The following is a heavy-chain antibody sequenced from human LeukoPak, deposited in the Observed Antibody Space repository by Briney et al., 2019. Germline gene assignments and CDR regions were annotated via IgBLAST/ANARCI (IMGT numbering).Heavy chain of an antibody. CDR1: GFTFSSYA. Sequence: GRSLRLSCAASGFTFSSYAMHWVRQAPGKGLEWVAVISYDGSNKYYADSVKGRFTISRDNSKNTLYLQMNSLRAEDTAVYCCARGGDTAMVTIDYWGQGTLVTVSS. D-gene: IGHD5-18*01. CDR2: ISYDGSNK. CDR3: ARGGDTAMVTIDY. J-gene: IGHJ4*02. V-gene: IGHV3-30-3*01.